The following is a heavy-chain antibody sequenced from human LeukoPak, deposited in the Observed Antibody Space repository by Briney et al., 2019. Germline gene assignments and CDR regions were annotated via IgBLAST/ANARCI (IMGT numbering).Heavy chain of an antibody. CDR2: VHRSGDT. Sequence: SETLSLTCSVSGGSISSYYWSWIRQPAGKGLEWIGRVHRSGDTNYNTSLKSRLTMSVETSKNQISLRLRSVSAADTAVYYCARDDFEYSVHYGMDVWGQGTTVTVSS. CDR3: ARDDFEYSVHYGMDV. J-gene: IGHJ6*02. V-gene: IGHV4-4*07. CDR1: GGSISSYY. D-gene: IGHD3-9*01.